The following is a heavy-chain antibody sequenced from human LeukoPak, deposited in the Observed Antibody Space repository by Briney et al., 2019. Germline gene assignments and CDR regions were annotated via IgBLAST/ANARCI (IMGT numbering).Heavy chain of an antibody. V-gene: IGHV3-30*02. Sequence: GRSLRLSCAASGFTFSSYGMHWVRQAPGKGLEWVAFIRYDGSNKYYADSVKGRFTISRDNSKNTLYPQMNSLRAEDTAVYYCAKGPFDYWGQGTLVTVSS. CDR1: GFTFSSYG. J-gene: IGHJ4*02. CDR3: AKGPFDY. CDR2: IRYDGSNK.